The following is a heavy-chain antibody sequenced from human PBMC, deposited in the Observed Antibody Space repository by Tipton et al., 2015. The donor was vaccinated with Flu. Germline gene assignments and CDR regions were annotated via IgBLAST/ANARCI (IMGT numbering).Heavy chain of an antibody. J-gene: IGHJ5*02. CDR2: IYTSGST. CDR3: ARVNEGWFGELYWFDP. V-gene: IGHV4-4*07. Sequence: TLSLTCTVSGDSISSYYWSWIRQPAGKGLEWIGRIYTSGSTNYNPSLKSRVTMSVDTSKNQFSLKLSSVTAADTAVYYCARVNEGWFGELYWFDPWGQGTLVTVSS. CDR1: GDSISSYY. D-gene: IGHD3-10*01.